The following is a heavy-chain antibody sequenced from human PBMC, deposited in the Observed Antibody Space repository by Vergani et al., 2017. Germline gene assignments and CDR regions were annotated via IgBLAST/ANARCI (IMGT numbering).Heavy chain of an antibody. CDR2: IKSKTDGGTT. D-gene: IGHD2-2*01. V-gene: IGHV3-15*01. CDR1: GFTFSNAW. Sequence: EVQLVESGGGLVKPGGSLRLSCAASGFTFSNAWMSWVRKAPGKGLEWVGRIKSKTDGGTTDYAAPVKGRFTISRDDSKNTLYLQMNSLKTEDTAVYYCTTGVPAAIWGHYMDVWGKGTTVTVSS. CDR3: TTGVPAAIWGHYMDV. J-gene: IGHJ6*03.